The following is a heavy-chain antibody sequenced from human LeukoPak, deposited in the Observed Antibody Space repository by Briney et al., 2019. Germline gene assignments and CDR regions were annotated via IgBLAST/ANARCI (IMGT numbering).Heavy chain of an antibody. CDR2: VKSKAVGETT. CDR3: ATCNGDCYFNF. V-gene: IGHV3-15*01. J-gene: IGHJ4*02. Sequence: GGSLRLSCAASGFTFSNAWMNWVRQAPGKGLEWVARVKSKAVGETTTYAAPVKGRFSISRDDSRDMVYLQMNSLEAEDTAVYYCATCNGDCYFNFWGQGTLVTVSS. CDR1: GFTFSNAW. D-gene: IGHD2-21*02.